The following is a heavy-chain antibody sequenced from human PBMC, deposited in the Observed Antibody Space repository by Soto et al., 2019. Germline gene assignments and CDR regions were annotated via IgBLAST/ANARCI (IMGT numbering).Heavy chain of an antibody. D-gene: IGHD6-13*01. CDR1: GFTFRRFT. J-gene: IGHJ5*02. CDR3: TRDASRDSSARGWFDP. Sequence: PGGSLRLSCAASGFTFRRFTMNWVRQAAGKGLEWVSTISSNSAYIYYTDALRGRFTITRDNAKNSLHLQMNSLRAEDTAVYYCTRDASRDSSARGWFDPWGPGTLVTVSS. V-gene: IGHV3-21*01. CDR2: ISSNSAYI.